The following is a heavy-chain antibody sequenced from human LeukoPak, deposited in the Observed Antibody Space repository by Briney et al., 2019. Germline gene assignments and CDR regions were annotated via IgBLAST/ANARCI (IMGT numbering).Heavy chain of an antibody. J-gene: IGHJ1*01. V-gene: IGHV3-21*01. CDR1: GFTFNSYS. Sequence: PGGSLRLSCAASGFTFNSYSMYWVRQAPGKGLEWVSSISSSSSHMFYADSVKGRFSISRDNANNSLYLQMNSLRAEDTAVYYCVRDSGSSYEYYFLHWGQGTLVTVSS. CDR3: VRDSGSSYEYYFLH. D-gene: IGHD1-26*01. CDR2: ISSSSSHM.